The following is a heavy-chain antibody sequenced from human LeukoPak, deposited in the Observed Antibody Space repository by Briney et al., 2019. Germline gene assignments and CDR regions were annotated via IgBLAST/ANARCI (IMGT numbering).Heavy chain of an antibody. Sequence: SETLSLTCAVYGGSFSGYYWSWIRQPPGKGLEWIGEINHSGSTNYNPSLKSRVTISVDTSKNQFSLKLSSVTAADTAVYYCARVRSDIVVVVAATPATTVDYWGQGTLVTVPS. V-gene: IGHV4-34*01. CDR3: ARVRSDIVVVVAATPATTVDY. CDR1: GGSFSGYY. J-gene: IGHJ4*02. CDR2: INHSGST. D-gene: IGHD2-15*01.